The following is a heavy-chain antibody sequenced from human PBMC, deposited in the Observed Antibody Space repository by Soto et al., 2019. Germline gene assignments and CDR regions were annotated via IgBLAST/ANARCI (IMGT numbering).Heavy chain of an antibody. J-gene: IGHJ6*02. CDR1: GFTFSDYY. Sequence: QVQLVESGGGLVKPGGSLRLSCAASGFTFSDYYMSWIRQAPGTGLALVSYISSSGSTIYYADSVKGRFTISRYNAKNSLYLQMNSLRAEDPAVYYCARFISPRSGYVGNGMDFWGQGTTVTVSS. CDR2: ISSSGSTI. CDR3: ARFISPRSGYVGNGMDF. V-gene: IGHV3-11*01. D-gene: IGHD3-3*01.